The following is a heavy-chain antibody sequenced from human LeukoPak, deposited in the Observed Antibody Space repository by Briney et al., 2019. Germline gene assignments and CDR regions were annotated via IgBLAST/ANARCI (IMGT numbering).Heavy chain of an antibody. J-gene: IGHJ4*02. CDR3: ARSIPYGTTWYGRSDY. CDR1: GFSFSSYG. D-gene: IGHD6-13*01. V-gene: IGHV3-7*03. CDR2: IKPDGTTK. Sequence: GGSLRLSCAASGFSFSSYGMHWVRQAPGKGLEWVANIKPDGTTKFYVDSVKGRFTISRDNALNSLYLQMNSLRAEDTAIYYCARSIPYGTTWYGRSDYWGQGTLVTVSS.